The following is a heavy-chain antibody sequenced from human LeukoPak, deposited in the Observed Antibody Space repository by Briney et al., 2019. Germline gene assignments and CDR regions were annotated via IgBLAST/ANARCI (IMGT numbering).Heavy chain of an antibody. CDR1: GGSTNNYY. V-gene: IGHV4-59*01. J-gene: IGHJ6*02. D-gene: IGHD3-10*01. CDR3: AREDVAGGSGSNYYYYGADV. Sequence: SETLSLTCTVSGGSTNNYYWSWIRQPPGKGLEWIGFIHYTGSTNYNPSLKSRVTISVDTSKNQFSLKLSSVTAADTAVYYCAREDVAGGSGSNYYYYGADVWGQGTTVTVSS. CDR2: IHYTGST.